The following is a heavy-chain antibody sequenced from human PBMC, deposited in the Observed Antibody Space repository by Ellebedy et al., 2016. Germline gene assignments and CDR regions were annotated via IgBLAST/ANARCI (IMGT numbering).Heavy chain of an antibody. D-gene: IGHD4-17*01. Sequence: GGSLRLSXTASGLNFNTFFMTWVRQAPGKGLEWVSTISADSGTTRLADSVKGRFTISRDRSKNSVYLRMYNLRVEDTAVYYCRQGHYADLWGQGTLVTVSS. J-gene: IGHJ4*02. CDR3: RQGHYADL. CDR2: ISADSGTT. V-gene: IGHV3-23*01. CDR1: GLNFNTFF.